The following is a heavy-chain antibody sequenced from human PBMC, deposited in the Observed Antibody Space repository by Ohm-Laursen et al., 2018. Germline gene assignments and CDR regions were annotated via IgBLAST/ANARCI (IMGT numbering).Heavy chain of an antibody. D-gene: IGHD3-3*01. CDR2: IYYSGST. CDR1: GGSISSSSYC. CDR3: ARAFWNGYNDAFDV. V-gene: IGHV4-39*01. J-gene: IGHJ3*01. Sequence: TLSLTCSVSGGSISSSSYCWGWIRQPPGEGLEWIGNIYYSGSTYYNPSLRSRLTVSVDTSKNQFSLKLSSVTATDTAVYYCARAFWNGYNDAFDVWGQGTMVTVSS.